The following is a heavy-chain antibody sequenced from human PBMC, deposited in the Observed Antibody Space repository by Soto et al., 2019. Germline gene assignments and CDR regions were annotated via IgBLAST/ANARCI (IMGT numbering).Heavy chain of an antibody. D-gene: IGHD2-15*01. CDR2: ISYDGSNK. J-gene: IGHJ4*02. CDR3: AKGGLVGGRFDY. V-gene: IGHV3-30*18. CDR1: GFTFSSYG. Sequence: AGGSLRLSCAASGFTFSSYGMHWVRQAPGKGLEWVAVISYDGSNKYYADSVKGRFTISRDNSKNTLYLQMNSLRAEDTAVYYCAKGGLVGGRFDYWGQGTLVTVSS.